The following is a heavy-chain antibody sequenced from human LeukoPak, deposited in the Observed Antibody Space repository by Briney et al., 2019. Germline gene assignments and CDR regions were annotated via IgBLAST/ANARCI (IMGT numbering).Heavy chain of an antibody. CDR3: ARDAVTYDAFDI. J-gene: IGHJ3*02. D-gene: IGHD2-21*02. CDR1: NYSISNSLY. CDR2: IYRSGST. Sequence: SETLSLTCSGSNYSISNSLYWGWLRQPPGKGLEWIGSIYRSGSTFYNPSLKSRVTISVDTSKNQFSLKLTSVTAADTALYYCARDAVTYDAFDIWGQGTMVTVSS. V-gene: IGHV4-38-2*02.